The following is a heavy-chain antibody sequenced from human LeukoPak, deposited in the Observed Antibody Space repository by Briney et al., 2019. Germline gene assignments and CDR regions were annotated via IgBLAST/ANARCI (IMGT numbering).Heavy chain of an antibody. CDR3: AREVKSTSCYEVRD. CDR1: GYSFTSYW. CDR2: IDPSDSYT. D-gene: IGHD2-2*01. V-gene: IGHV5-10-1*01. J-gene: IGHJ4*02. Sequence: GESLKISCKGSGYSFTSYWISWVRQMPGKGLEWMGRIDPSDSYTNYSPSFQDHVTISADKSISTAYLQWSSLKASDTAMYYCAREVKSTSCYEVRDWGQGTLVTVSS.